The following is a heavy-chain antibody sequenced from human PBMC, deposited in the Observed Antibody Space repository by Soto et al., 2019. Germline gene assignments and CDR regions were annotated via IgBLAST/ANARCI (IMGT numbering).Heavy chain of an antibody. Sequence: SETLSLTCSVSGYSISSGFYWDWIRQPPGKGLEWIGSIYHRGNTYYNPSHNGRITISLDTSKNQFSLRLTSVTAADTAVYYCAREIGRWFRMSSSYNWFDPWGQGTLVTVSS. CDR2: IYHRGNT. V-gene: IGHV4-38-2*02. J-gene: IGHJ5*02. CDR1: GYSISSGFY. D-gene: IGHD6-13*01. CDR3: AREIGRWFRMSSSYNWFDP.